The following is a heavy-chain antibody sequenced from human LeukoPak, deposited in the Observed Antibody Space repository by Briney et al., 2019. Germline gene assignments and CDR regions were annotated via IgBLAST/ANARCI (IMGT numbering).Heavy chain of an antibody. J-gene: IGHJ4*02. V-gene: IGHV4-39*07. CDR3: ARAPDTSSGNSGQ. CDR1: GGSISSSSYY. CDR2: IYYSGST. Sequence: PSETLSLTCTVSGGSISSSSYYWGWIRQPPGKGLEWIGSIYYSGSTYYNPSLKSRVTISVDTSKNQFSLKLSSVTAADTAVYYCARAPDTSSGNSGQWGQGTLVTVSS. D-gene: IGHD4-23*01.